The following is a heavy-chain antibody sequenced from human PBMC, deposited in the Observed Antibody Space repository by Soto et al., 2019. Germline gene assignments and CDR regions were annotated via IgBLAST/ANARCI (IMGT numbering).Heavy chain of an antibody. D-gene: IGHD6-19*01. CDR1: GGSFSGYY. V-gene: IGHV4-34*01. CDR3: ARGRGYSSGSPFDY. J-gene: IGHJ4*02. Sequence: PSETLSLTCAVYGGSFSGYYWSWIRQPPGKGLEWIGEINHSGSTNYNPSLKSRVTISVDTSKNQFSLKLSSVTAADTAVYYCARGRGYSSGSPFDYCGKGTLVTVSS. CDR2: INHSGST.